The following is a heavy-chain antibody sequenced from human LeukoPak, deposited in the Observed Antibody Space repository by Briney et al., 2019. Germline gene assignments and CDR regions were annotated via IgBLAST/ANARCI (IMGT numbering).Heavy chain of an antibody. CDR1: GFTFSSYE. J-gene: IGHJ4*02. CDR3: ARGLWFGELSYFDY. CDR2: ISSSGSTI. Sequence: QPGGSLRLSCAASGFTFSSYETNWVRQAPGKGLEWVSYISSSGSTIYYADSVKGRFTISRDNAKNSLYLQMNSLRAEDTAVYYCARGLWFGELSYFDYWGQGTLVTVSS. D-gene: IGHD3-10*01. V-gene: IGHV3-48*03.